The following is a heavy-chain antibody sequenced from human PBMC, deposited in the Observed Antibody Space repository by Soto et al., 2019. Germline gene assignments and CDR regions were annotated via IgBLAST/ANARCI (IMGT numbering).Heavy chain of an antibody. V-gene: IGHV4-31*03. D-gene: IGHD6-19*01. CDR1: GGSISSGGYY. J-gene: IGHJ4*02. CDR2: IYYNRSP. CDR3: ARQNPYSSGSYYFDY. Sequence: SETLSLTCSVSGGSISSGGYYWSWMRQHPGQGLEWIGYIYYNRSPYYNPSRKPRVTISVDTSKNQFSLKLSSVTVADTAVYYCARQNPYSSGSYYFDYWGQGTLVTVSS.